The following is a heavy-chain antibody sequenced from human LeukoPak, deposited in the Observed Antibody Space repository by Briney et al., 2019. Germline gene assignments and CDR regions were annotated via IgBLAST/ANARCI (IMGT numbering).Heavy chain of an antibody. CDR3: AKDLPYCGGDCLPDAFDI. CDR2: ISGSGGST. CDR1: GFTFSSYA. J-gene: IGHJ3*02. V-gene: IGHV3-23*01. D-gene: IGHD2-21*02. Sequence: QPGGSLRLSCAASGFTFSSYAMSWVRQAPGKGLEWVSAISGSGGSTYYADSVKGRFTISRDNSKNTLYLQMNSLRAEDTAVYYCAKDLPYCGGDCLPDAFDIWGQGTMVTVSS.